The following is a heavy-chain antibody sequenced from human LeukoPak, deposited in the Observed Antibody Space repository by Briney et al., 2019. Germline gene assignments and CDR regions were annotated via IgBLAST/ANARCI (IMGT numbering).Heavy chain of an antibody. CDR1: GFTFSDYY. J-gene: IGHJ6*03. CDR2: ISSSGSTI. CDR3: ARVGYSSSWTMDV. V-gene: IGHV3-11*01. Sequence: GGSLRLSCAASGFTFSDYYMSWIRQAPGKGLEWVSYISSSGSTIYYADSVKGRFTISRDNPKNSLYLQMNSLRAEDTAVYYCARVGYSSSWTMDVWGKGTTVTVSS. D-gene: IGHD6-13*01.